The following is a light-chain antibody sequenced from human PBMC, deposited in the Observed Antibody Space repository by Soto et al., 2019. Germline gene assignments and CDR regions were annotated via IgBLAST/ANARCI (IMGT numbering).Light chain of an antibody. CDR1: QSVSSN. Sequence: EIVMTQSPATLSVSPGEIATLSCRASQSVSSNLAWYQQKPGQAPRLLIYGASTRATGIPARFSGRGSGTDFTLIISRLEPEDFAVYYCQQFAGSFGGGTKVDI. V-gene: IGKV3-15*01. J-gene: IGKJ4*02. CDR3: QQFAGS. CDR2: GAS.